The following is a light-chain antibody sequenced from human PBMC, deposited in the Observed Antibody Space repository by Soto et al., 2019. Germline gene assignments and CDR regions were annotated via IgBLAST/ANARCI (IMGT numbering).Light chain of an antibody. CDR2: DAS. Sequence: DIQMTQSPSTLSASVGDRVTITCRASQSISSLLAWYQQKPRKAPKLLIYDASNLESGVPSRFSGSGSGTEFTLTISSLQPGDFATYYCQQYNSYWTFGQGTKV. CDR1: QSISSL. CDR3: QQYNSYWT. J-gene: IGKJ1*01. V-gene: IGKV1-5*01.